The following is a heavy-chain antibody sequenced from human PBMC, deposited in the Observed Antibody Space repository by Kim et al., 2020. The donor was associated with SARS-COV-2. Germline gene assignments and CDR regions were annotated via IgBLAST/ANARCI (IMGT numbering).Heavy chain of an antibody. CDR1: GFTFSSFG. J-gene: IGHJ3*01. CDR2: VWYDGSNK. D-gene: IGHD3-3*01. V-gene: IGHV3-33*01. CDR3: TRDPADFWLGHAFYV. Sequence: GGSLRLSCAASGFTFSSFGMHWVRQAPGKGLEWVAFVWYDGSNKYYADSVKGRFTISRDNSKDTLYLQMNSLRTEDTATYFCTRDPADFWLGHAFYVCG.